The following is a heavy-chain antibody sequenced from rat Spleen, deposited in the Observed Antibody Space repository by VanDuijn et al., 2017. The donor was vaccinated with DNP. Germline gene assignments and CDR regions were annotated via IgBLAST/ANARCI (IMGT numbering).Heavy chain of an antibody. V-gene: IGHV2S12*01. D-gene: IGHD1-7*01. Sequence: QVQLKESGPGLVQPSQTLSLTCTVSGFSLTTYGVAWVRQPPGKGLEWISAISSGGDTHYNSVLKSRLSISRDTTERQVFLKMNGLQTEDTATYYCARGDYSYWGQGVMVTVSS. CDR2: ISSGGDT. J-gene: IGHJ2*01. CDR1: GFSLTTYG. CDR3: ARGDYSY.